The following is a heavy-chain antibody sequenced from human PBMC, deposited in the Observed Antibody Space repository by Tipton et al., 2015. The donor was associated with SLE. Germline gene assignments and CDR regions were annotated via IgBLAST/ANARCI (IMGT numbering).Heavy chain of an antibody. CDR1: GFTFSSYG. Sequence: SLRLSCAASGFTFSSYGMHWVRQAPGKGLEWVAVISYDGSNKYYADSVKGRFTISRDNSKNTLYLQMNSLRAEDTAVYYCARDRGRPAAGPFDYWGQGTLVTVSS. V-gene: IGHV3-30*19. D-gene: IGHD6-13*01. J-gene: IGHJ4*02. CDR3: ARDRGRPAAGPFDY. CDR2: ISYDGSNK.